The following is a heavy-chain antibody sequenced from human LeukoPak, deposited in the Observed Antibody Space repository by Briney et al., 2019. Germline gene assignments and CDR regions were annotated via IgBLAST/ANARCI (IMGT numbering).Heavy chain of an antibody. Sequence: SETLSLTCAVYGGSFSGYYWSWIRQPPGKGLEWIGEINHSGSTNYNPSLKSRVTISVDTSKNQFSLKLSSVTAADTAVYYCARGRIAVAGTALWYWGQGTLVTVPS. CDR2: INHSGST. V-gene: IGHV4-34*01. J-gene: IGHJ4*02. CDR3: ARGRIAVAGTALWY. D-gene: IGHD6-19*01. CDR1: GGSFSGYY.